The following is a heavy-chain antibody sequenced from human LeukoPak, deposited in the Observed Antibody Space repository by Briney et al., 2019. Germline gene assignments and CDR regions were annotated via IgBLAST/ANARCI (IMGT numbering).Heavy chain of an antibody. CDR2: ISSSSSYI. J-gene: IGHJ4*02. Sequence: GGSLRLSCAASGFTFSSYSMNWVRQAPGKGLEWASSISSSSSYIYYADSVKGRFTISRDNSKNTLYLQMNSLRAEDTAVYYCARDRRGYYYDSSGYLFDYWGQGTLVTVSS. D-gene: IGHD3-22*01. CDR1: GFTFSSYS. V-gene: IGHV3-21*01. CDR3: ARDRRGYYYDSSGYLFDY.